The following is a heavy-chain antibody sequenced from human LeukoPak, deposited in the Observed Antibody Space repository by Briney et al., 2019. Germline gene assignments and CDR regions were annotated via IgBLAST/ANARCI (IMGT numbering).Heavy chain of an antibody. CDR1: GFTVSSNY. CDR3: ARVGVNWNDLDY. CDR2: IYSGGST. V-gene: IGHV3-66*01. D-gene: IGHD1-1*01. J-gene: IGHJ4*02. Sequence: GGSLRLSCAASGFTVSSNYMSWVRQAPGKGLEWVSVIYSGGSTYYADSVKGRFTISRDNSKNTLYLQMNSLRAEDTAVYYCARVGVNWNDLDYWGQGTLVTVSS.